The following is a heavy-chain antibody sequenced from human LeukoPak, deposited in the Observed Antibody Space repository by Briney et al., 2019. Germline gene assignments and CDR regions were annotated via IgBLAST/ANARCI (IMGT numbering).Heavy chain of an antibody. CDR2: ISTDARHK. V-gene: IGHV3-30*04. CDR3: AKEGGGDCYYCS. D-gene: IGHD2-21*02. Sequence: PGGSLRLSCAASGFTFSNHHMHLGRQAPGQGLERVADISTDARHKYYADSVKGRFTIARDNSQNTLYLQMDSLRTEDMAVYYCAKEGGGDCYYCSWGQGTLVTVSS. CDR1: GFTFSNHH. J-gene: IGHJ5*02.